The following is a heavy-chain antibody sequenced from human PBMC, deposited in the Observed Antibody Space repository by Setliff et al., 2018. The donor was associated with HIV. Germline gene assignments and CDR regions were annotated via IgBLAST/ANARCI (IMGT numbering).Heavy chain of an antibody. V-gene: IGHV1-18*01. CDR2: ISASNGNT. J-gene: IGHJ6*03. CDR3: AKTTPQPHYYYYVDV. D-gene: IGHD4-17*01. CDR1: GYIFSTYG. Sequence: VKVSCKASGYIFSTYGISWVRQAPGQGLEWMGWISASNGNTHYAQKVQGRVTLTTDTSTNTAYMELRSPRSDDAAVYYCAKTTPQPHYYYYVDVWGKGTTVTVSS.